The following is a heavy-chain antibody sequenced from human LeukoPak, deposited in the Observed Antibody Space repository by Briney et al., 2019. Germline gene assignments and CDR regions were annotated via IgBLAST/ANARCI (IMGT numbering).Heavy chain of an antibody. D-gene: IGHD2-2*01. CDR1: GGTFSSYA. CDR2: MNPNSGNT. Sequence: ASVKVSCKASGGTFSSYAISWVRQATGQGLEWMGWMNPNSGNTGYAQKFQGRVTMTRNTSISTAYMELSSLRSEDTAVYYCARGYRVVPAAVNYWGQGTLVTVSS. V-gene: IGHV1-8*02. J-gene: IGHJ4*02. CDR3: ARGYRVVPAAVNY.